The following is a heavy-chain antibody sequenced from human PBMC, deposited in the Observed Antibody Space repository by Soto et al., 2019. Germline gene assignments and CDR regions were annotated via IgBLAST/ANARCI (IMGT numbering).Heavy chain of an antibody. J-gene: IGHJ6*02. CDR1: GFTFSSYA. D-gene: IGHD3-3*01. CDR3: ANNYDFWSGYPSGGMDV. CDR2: ISGSGGST. V-gene: IGHV3-23*01. Sequence: GGSLRLSCAASGFTFSSYAMSWVRQAPGKGLEWVSAISGSGGSTYYADSVKGRFTISRDNSKNTLYLQMNSLRAEDTAVYYCANNYDFWSGYPSGGMDVWGQGTTVTVSS.